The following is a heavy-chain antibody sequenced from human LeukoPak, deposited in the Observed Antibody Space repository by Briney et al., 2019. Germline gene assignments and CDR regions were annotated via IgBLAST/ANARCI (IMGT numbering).Heavy chain of an antibody. V-gene: IGHV1-69*13. J-gene: IGHJ6*03. CDR3: ARVLRPKGYYYYYYMDV. Sequence: SVKVSCKASGYTFNSYGISWVRQARGQGLEWMGGIIPIFGTANYAQKFQGRVTITADESKSTAYMELSSLRSEDTAVYYCARVLRPKGYYYYYYMDVWGKGTTVTISS. CDR1: GYTFNSYG. CDR2: IIPIFGTA.